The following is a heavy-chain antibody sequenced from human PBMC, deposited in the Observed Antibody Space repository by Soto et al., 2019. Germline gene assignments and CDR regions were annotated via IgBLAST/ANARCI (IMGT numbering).Heavy chain of an antibody. CDR3: ARGPRNWVFDY. CDR1: GYTFTSYD. J-gene: IGHJ4*02. CDR2: MNPNSGNT. D-gene: IGHD7-27*01. V-gene: IGHV1-8*01. Sequence: ASVKVSCKASGYTFTSYDINWVRQATGQGREWMGWMNPNSGNTGYAHKFQGRVTMTRDTSISTAYMELSGLRSEDTAVYYCARGPRNWVFDYRGQGTPVTVSS.